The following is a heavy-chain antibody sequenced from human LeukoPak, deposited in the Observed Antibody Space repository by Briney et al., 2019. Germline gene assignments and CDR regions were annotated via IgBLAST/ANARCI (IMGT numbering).Heavy chain of an antibody. CDR3: ARGYSYGSYYYYGMDV. Sequence: SETLSLTCTVSGGSISSYYWSWIRQPAGKGLEWIGRIYTSGSTNYNPSLKSRVTMSVDTSKNQFSLKLSSVTAADTAVYYCARGYSYGSYYYYGMDVGGQGTTVPVS. CDR1: GGSISSYY. D-gene: IGHD5-18*01. J-gene: IGHJ6*02. CDR2: IYTSGST. V-gene: IGHV4-4*07.